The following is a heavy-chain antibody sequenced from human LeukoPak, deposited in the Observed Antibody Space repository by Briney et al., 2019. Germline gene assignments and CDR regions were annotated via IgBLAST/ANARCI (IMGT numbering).Heavy chain of an antibody. J-gene: IGHJ6*02. CDR2: IYSGGST. CDR3: EHYDSSGYPGGMDV. D-gene: IGHD3-22*01. V-gene: IGHV3-53*01. Sequence: GGSLRLSCAASGFTVSSNYMSWVRQAPGKGLEWDSVIYSGGSTYYADSVKGRFTISRDNSKNTLYLQMNSLRAEDTAVYYCEHYDSSGYPGGMDVWGQGTTVTVSS. CDR1: GFTVSSNY.